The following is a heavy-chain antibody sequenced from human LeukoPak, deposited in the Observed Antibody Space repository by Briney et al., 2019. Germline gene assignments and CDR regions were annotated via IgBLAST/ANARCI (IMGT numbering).Heavy chain of an antibody. D-gene: IGHD1-26*01. J-gene: IGHJ4*02. CDR1: EFTFDNYA. CDR3: AKGGASGSNYFDF. Sequence: GGSLRLSCAASEFTFDNYAMSWVRQAPGKGLEWVSVISGSGYYSYYADSVKGRFTVSRDNSKTTLYLQMNSLRADDRAVYYCAKGGASGSNYFDFWGQGTLVTVSS. CDR2: ISGSGYYS. V-gene: IGHV3-23*01.